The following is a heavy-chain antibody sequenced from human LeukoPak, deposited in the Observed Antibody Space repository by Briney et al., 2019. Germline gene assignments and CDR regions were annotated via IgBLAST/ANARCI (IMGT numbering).Heavy chain of an antibody. J-gene: IGHJ4*02. CDR1: GYTFTNYP. CDR3: ARGYDYGDYVGDFDY. CDR2: MTNYNCKT. Sequence: ASVKVSFKASGYTFTNYPISWVRQAPGQGLDWMGWMTNYNCKTNYAHKLQGRVTMTTATPTSTAYIDLRGLRSDDTAVYYCARGYDYGDYVGDFDYWGQGTLVTVSS. D-gene: IGHD4-17*01. V-gene: IGHV1-18*01.